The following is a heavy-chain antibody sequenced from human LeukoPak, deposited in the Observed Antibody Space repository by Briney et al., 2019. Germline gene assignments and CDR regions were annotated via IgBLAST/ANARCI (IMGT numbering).Heavy chain of an antibody. CDR3: VRGGSGLEY. J-gene: IGHJ4*02. V-gene: IGHV3-7*01. D-gene: IGHD3-3*01. Sequence: DSVKGRFTISRDNAKNSLYLQMNSLRVEDTAVYYCVRGGSGLEYWGQGTLVTVSS.